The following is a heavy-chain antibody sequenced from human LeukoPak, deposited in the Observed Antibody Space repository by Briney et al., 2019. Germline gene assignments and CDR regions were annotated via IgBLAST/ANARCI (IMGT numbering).Heavy chain of an antibody. CDR1: GFAFSSYA. Sequence: GGSLRLSCAASGFAFSSYAMSWVRQTPGKGLEWVSVTRGSDASTHYLGSVKGRFTISRDTSKNTLYLQMNSLRAEDTAVYYCATPAAYFYDGGGYLSHWGQGTLVTVSS. J-gene: IGHJ4*02. V-gene: IGHV3-23*01. D-gene: IGHD3-22*01. CDR2: TRGSDAST. CDR3: ATPAAYFYDGGGYLSH.